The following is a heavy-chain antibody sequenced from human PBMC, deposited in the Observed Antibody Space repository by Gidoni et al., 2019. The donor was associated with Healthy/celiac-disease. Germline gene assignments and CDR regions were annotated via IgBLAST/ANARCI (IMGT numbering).Heavy chain of an antibody. J-gene: IGHJ4*02. V-gene: IGHV4-39*01. CDR3: ARLEVATTNFDY. D-gene: IGHD5-12*01. Sequence: QLQLQESGPGLVKPSETLSLTCTVSGCSISSSSYYWGWIRQPPGKGLEWIGSIYYSGSTYYNPSLKSRVTISVDTSKNQFSLKLSSVTAADTAVYYCARLEVATTNFDYWGQGTLVTVSS. CDR1: GCSISSSSYY. CDR2: IYYSGST.